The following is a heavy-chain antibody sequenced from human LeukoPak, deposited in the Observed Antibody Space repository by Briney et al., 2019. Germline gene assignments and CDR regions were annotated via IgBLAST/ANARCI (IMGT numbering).Heavy chain of an antibody. Sequence: ASVRVSCKASGYAFTGYYMHWVRQAPGQGLEWMGWINPTSGGTNYAQKFQGRVTMTRDTSISTAYMELSRLTSDDTAVYYCARADYGRYFDYWGQGTLVTVSS. CDR1: GYAFTGYY. CDR3: ARADYGRYFDY. V-gene: IGHV1-2*02. D-gene: IGHD4-17*01. CDR2: INPTSGGT. J-gene: IGHJ4*02.